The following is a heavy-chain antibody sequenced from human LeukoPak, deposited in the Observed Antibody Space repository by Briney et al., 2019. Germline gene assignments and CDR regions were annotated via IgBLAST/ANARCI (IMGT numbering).Heavy chain of an antibody. D-gene: IGHD3-16*02. CDR3: ARAGVWGSYRYTGIAY. CDR2: IYYSGST. Sequence: SETLSLTCTVSGGSISSYYWSWIRQPPGKGLEWIGYIYYSGSTNYNPSLKSRVTISVNTSKNQFSLKLSSVTAADTAVYYCARAGVWGSYRYTGIAYWGQGTLVTVSS. J-gene: IGHJ4*02. CDR1: GGSISSYY. V-gene: IGHV4-59*08.